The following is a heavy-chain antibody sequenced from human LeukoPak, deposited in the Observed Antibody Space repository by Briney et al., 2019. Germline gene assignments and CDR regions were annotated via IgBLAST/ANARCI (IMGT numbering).Heavy chain of an antibody. D-gene: IGHD3-22*01. CDR1: GFTFSSYG. V-gene: IGHV3-74*01. CDR3: ARWDYYDSSGYSR. Sequence: SGGSLRLSCAASGFTFSSYGMHWVRQAPGKGLVWVSRINSDGSSTSYADSVKGRFTISRDNAKNTLYLQMNSLRAEDTAVYYCARWDYYDSSGYSRWGQGTLVTVSS. CDR2: INSDGSST. J-gene: IGHJ4*02.